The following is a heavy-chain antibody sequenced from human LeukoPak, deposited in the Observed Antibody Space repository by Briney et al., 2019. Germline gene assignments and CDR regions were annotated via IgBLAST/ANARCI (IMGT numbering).Heavy chain of an antibody. CDR2: INPNSGGT. J-gene: IGHJ6*04. Sequence: ASVKVSCKASGYTFTGYYMHWVRQAPGQGLEWMGWINPNSGGTNYAQKFQGRVTMTRDTSISTAYMELSRLRSDDPAVYYCARDSGLGASLDVWAKGPRSPSPQ. D-gene: IGHD2-15*01. V-gene: IGHV1-2*02. CDR1: GYTFTGYY. CDR3: ARDSGLGASLDV.